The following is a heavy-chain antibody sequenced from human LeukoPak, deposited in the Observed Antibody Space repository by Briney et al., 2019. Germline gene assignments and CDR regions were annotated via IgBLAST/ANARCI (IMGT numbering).Heavy chain of an antibody. Sequence: PGGSLRLSCTASGFRFTDYEMSWVRQAPGKGLEWISYFGATGTTMFYADSVKGRFTVSRDNDKNSVFLQMDSLRVEDTALYYCTRIYCSRTTYRYFYGMDVWGHGTTVTVSS. CDR1: GFRFTDYE. V-gene: IGHV3-48*03. J-gene: IGHJ6*02. CDR3: TRIYCSRTTYRYFYGMDV. D-gene: IGHD2-2*01. CDR2: FGATGTTM.